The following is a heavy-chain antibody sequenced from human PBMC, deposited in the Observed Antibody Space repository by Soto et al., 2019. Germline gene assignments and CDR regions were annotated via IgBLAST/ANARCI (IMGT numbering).Heavy chain of an antibody. CDR3: AKDNRDDDRLTAYYSDYYCDC. D-gene: IGHD3-9*01. Sequence: PGGSLRLSCAASGFTFDDYTMHWVRQAPGKGLEWVSLISWDGGSTYYADSVKGRFTISRDNSKNSLYLQMNSLRTEDTALYYFAKDNRDDDRLTAYYSDYYCDCWGQGTLGTVSS. CDR1: GFTFDDYT. CDR2: ISWDGGST. V-gene: IGHV3-43*01. J-gene: IGHJ4*02.